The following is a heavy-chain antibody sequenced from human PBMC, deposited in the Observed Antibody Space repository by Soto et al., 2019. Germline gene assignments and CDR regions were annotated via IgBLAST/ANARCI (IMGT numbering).Heavy chain of an antibody. J-gene: IGHJ4*02. Sequence: QVTLKESGLVLVKPTDTFTLTCTVSGFSLSKARMGVSWIRQPPGKALEWLAHIFWNDERSYNTSLKSRLTISRDPSKSQVVLTMTNVDPVDTGTYFCARALREELPIYYFDSWGQGTLVTVSS. CDR2: IFWNDER. CDR1: GFSLSKARMG. D-gene: IGHD1-7*01. CDR3: ARALREELPIYYFDS. V-gene: IGHV2-26*01.